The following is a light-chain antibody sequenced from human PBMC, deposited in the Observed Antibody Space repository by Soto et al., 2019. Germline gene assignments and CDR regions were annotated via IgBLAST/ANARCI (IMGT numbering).Light chain of an antibody. CDR1: SSNIGSNY. CDR3: AAWDDSLSGWV. CDR2: SNN. V-gene: IGLV1-47*02. Sequence: QPVLTQPPSASGTPGQRVTISCSGSSSNIGSNYVYWYQQLPGTAPKLLIYSNNQRPSGVPDRFSGSKSGTSASLAISGLRSEDEADYYCAAWDDSLSGWVFGTGTKLTVL. J-gene: IGLJ1*01.